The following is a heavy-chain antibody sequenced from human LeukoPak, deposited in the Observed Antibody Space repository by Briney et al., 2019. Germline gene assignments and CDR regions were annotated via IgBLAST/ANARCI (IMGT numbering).Heavy chain of an antibody. CDR2: IYYSGTT. CDR3: ARGGAGFGVVINWFDS. Sequence: SETLSLTCTVSGGSISSSSYYWGWIRQPPGKGLEWIGSIYYSGTTHYNPSLRSRVTISLQSSDNQVSLRMTYLNAADTAIYYCARGGAGFGVVINWFDSWGQGAPVTVSS. J-gene: IGHJ5*01. V-gene: IGHV4-39*07. CDR1: GGSISSSSYY. D-gene: IGHD3-3*01.